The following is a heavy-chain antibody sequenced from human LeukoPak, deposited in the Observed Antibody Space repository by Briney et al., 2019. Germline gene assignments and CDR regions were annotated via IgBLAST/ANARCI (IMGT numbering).Heavy chain of an antibody. J-gene: IGHJ6*03. CDR2: INHSGST. CDR1: GGSISSYY. CDR3: ARGKNYYYYYMDV. Sequence: PSETLSLTCTVSGGSISSYYWSWIRQPPGKGLEWIGEINHSGSTNYNPSLKSRVTISVDTSKNQFSLKLSSVTAADTAVYYCARGKNYYYYYMDVWGKGTTVTVSS. V-gene: IGHV4-34*01.